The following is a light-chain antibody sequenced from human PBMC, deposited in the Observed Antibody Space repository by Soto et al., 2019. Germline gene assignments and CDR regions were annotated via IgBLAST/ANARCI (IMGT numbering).Light chain of an antibody. CDR2: EIN. V-gene: IGLV2-8*01. Sequence: QSVLTQPPSASGSPGQSVTISCTGTSSDVDAYDYVSWYQQHPGKAPKLMIYEINKRPSGVPDRFSGSKSGNTASLTVSGLQAEDEADYYCSSFAGSNNFPYVFGTGTKV. CDR3: SSFAGSNNFPYV. J-gene: IGLJ1*01. CDR1: SSDVDAYDY.